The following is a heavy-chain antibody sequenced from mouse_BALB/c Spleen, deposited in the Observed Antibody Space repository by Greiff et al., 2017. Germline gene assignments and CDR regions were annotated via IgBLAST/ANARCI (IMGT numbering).Heavy chain of an antibody. CDR2: ISYSGST. J-gene: IGHJ4*01. CDR3: ARNYGSNYAMDY. Sequence: EVKVVESGPSLVKPSQTLSLTCSVTGDSITSGYWNWIRKFPGNKLEYMGYISYSGSTYYNPSLKSRISITRDTSKNQYYLQLNSVTTEDTATYYCARNYGSNYAMDYWGQGTSVTVSS. V-gene: IGHV3-8*02. D-gene: IGHD1-1*01. CDR1: GDSITSGY.